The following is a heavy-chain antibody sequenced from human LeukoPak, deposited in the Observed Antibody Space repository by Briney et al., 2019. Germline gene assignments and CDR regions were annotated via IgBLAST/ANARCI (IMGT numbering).Heavy chain of an antibody. Sequence: GGSLRLSCAASGFTFSSYSMNWVRQAPGKGLERVSFISSSRSYIYYADSVKGRFTISRDNAKNSLYLQMNSLRAEDTAVYYCARAEQWLGYMDVWGKGTTVTVSS. J-gene: IGHJ6*03. V-gene: IGHV3-21*01. CDR1: GFTFSSYS. D-gene: IGHD6-19*01. CDR2: ISSSRSYI. CDR3: ARAEQWLGYMDV.